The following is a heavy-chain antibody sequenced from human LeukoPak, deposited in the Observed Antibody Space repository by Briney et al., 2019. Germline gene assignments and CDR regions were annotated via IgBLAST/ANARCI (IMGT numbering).Heavy chain of an antibody. CDR2: FGTRSTSI. D-gene: IGHD2-8*01. V-gene: IGHV3-21*01. CDR1: GFTFSAHS. J-gene: IGHJ3*02. Sequence: PGGSLRLSCAASGFTFSAHSMNWVRQAPGKGLERVSSFGTRSTSIYYADSVKGRFAISRDNARNSLFLQMNSLRAEDTAVYYCAREYDEAFDIWGQGTMVTVSS. CDR3: AREYDEAFDI.